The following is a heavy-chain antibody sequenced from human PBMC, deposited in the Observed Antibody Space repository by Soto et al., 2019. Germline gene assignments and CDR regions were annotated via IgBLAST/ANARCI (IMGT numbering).Heavy chain of an antibody. CDR3: ARDGYNRPFDY. Sequence: QVQLQQWGAGLLKPSETLSLTCAVYGGSFSGYYWSWIRQPPGKGLEWIGEINHSGSTNCNPSLKSRVTLSVDTSKNQFSLKLSSVTAADTAVYYCARDGYNRPFDYWGQGTLVTVSS. D-gene: IGHD5-12*01. CDR2: INHSGST. J-gene: IGHJ4*02. CDR1: GGSFSGYY. V-gene: IGHV4-34*01.